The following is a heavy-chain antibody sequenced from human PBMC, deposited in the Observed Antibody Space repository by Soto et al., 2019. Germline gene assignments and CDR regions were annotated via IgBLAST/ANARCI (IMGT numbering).Heavy chain of an antibody. Sequence: TGGSLRLSCAASGFTFSSYGMHWVRQAPGKGLEWVAVISYDGSNKYYADSVKGRFTISRDNSKNTLYLQMNSLRAEDTAVYYCALLVSTFGGVTHDYWGQGTLVTV. CDR3: ALLVSTFGGVTHDY. V-gene: IGHV3-30*03. J-gene: IGHJ4*02. D-gene: IGHD3-16*01. CDR2: ISYDGSNK. CDR1: GFTFSSYG.